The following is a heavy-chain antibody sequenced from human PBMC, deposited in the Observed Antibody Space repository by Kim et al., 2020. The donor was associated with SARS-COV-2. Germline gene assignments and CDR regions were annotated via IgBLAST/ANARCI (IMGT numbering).Heavy chain of an antibody. Sequence: SETLSLTCTVSGGSISSYYWSWIRQPAGKGLEWIGRIYTSGSTNYNPSLKSRVTMSVDTSKNQFSLKLSSVTAADTAVYYCARDSPEQKLLWFGELFGFGPWGQGTLVTVSS. J-gene: IGHJ5*02. CDR2: IYTSGST. V-gene: IGHV4-4*07. CDR1: GGSISSYY. D-gene: IGHD3-10*01. CDR3: ARDSPEQKLLWFGELFGFGP.